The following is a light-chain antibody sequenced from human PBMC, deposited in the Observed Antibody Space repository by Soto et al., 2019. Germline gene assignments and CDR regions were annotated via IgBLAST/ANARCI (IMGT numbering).Light chain of an antibody. CDR3: NSFTTTNTYV. V-gene: IGLV2-14*03. Sequence: QSVLTQPASVSGSPGQSITISCTGASSDVGCFDHVSWYQQHPGKVPRLLIYDVSSRPSGVSDRFSGSKSGNTASLTISGFQAEDEADYYCNSFTTTNTYVFGTGTKVTVL. J-gene: IGLJ1*01. CDR1: SSDVGCFDH. CDR2: DVS.